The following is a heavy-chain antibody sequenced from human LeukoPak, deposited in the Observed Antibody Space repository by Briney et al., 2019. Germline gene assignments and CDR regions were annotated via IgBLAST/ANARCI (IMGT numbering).Heavy chain of an antibody. CDR1: GFTFSAYI. D-gene: IGHD2-15*01. V-gene: IGHV3-23*01. CDR3: AKQVACSGGSCYLNWLDP. CDR2: MSGRNGST. Sequence: GGSLRLSCAASGFTFSAYIMSWVRQAPGKGLEWVSGMSGRNGSTYYADSVKGRFTISRDNSKNMLFLQMNSLRAEDTAVYYCAKQVACSGGSCYLNWLDPWGQGTLVTVSS. J-gene: IGHJ5*02.